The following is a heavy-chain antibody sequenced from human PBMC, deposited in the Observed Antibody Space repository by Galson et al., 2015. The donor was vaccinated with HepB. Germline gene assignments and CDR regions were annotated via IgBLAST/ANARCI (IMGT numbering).Heavy chain of an antibody. J-gene: IGHJ4*02. D-gene: IGHD2-2*01. Sequence: SLRLSCAASGFTFSSFWMSWVRQAPGKGLEWVANIKQDGSEKYYVDSVKGRFTTSRDNAKSSLYLQMNSLRAEDTAVYFCARERIVVVPAADSFDYWGQGTLVTVSS. CDR3: ARERIVVVPAADSFDY. CDR2: IKQDGSEK. V-gene: IGHV3-7*03. CDR1: GFTFSSFW.